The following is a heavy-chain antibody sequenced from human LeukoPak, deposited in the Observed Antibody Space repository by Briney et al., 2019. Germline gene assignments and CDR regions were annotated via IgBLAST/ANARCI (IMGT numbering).Heavy chain of an antibody. D-gene: IGHD6-19*01. CDR2: IIPILGTA. V-gene: IGHV1-69*04. J-gene: IGHJ5*02. Sequence: ASVKVSCKASGGIFSSYAISWVRQAPGQGLEWTGRIIPILGTANYAQKFQDRVTITADTSTSTAYMEVSSLTSEDTAIYYCARASISVAGRWFDPWGQGTLVTVSS. CDR1: GGIFSSYA. CDR3: ARASISVAGRWFDP.